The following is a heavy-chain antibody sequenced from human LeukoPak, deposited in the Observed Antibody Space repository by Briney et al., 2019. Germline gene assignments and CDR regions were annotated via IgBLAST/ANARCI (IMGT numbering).Heavy chain of an antibody. Sequence: RGSLRLSCAASGFTFSSYAMSWVRQAPGKGLEWVSAISGSGGSTYYADSVKGRFTISRDNSKNTLYLQMNSLRAEDTAVYYCAKDPRFGELFSYWGQGTLVTVSS. V-gene: IGHV3-23*01. CDR1: GFTFSSYA. CDR3: AKDPRFGELFSY. CDR2: ISGSGGST. D-gene: IGHD3-10*01. J-gene: IGHJ4*02.